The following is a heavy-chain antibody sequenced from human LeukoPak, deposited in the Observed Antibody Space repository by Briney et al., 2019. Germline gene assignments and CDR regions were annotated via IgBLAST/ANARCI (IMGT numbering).Heavy chain of an antibody. D-gene: IGHD1-26*01. J-gene: IGHJ4*02. CDR3: ARTRDLGPDY. CDR2: IHSGGST. V-gene: IGHV3-66*01. Sequence: GGSLRLSCAASGFIVSRSFMSWVRQAPGKGLEWVSVIHSGGSTYYADSVKGRLTISRDNSKNTLDLQMNSLRSEDTAVYYCARTRDLGPDYWGQGTLVTVSS. CDR1: GFIVSRSF.